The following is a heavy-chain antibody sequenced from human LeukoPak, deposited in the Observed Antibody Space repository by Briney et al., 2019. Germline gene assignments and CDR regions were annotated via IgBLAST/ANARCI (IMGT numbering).Heavy chain of an antibody. J-gene: IGHJ4*02. Sequence: PSQTLSLTCTVSGGSISSGGYYWSWIRQHPGKGLEWIGYIYYSGSTYYNPSLKSRVTISVDTSKNQFSLKLSSVTAADTAVYYCARDESGYGGFDFWGRGTLVTVSS. CDR2: IYYSGST. V-gene: IGHV4-31*03. D-gene: IGHD5-12*01. CDR1: GGSISSGGYY. CDR3: ARDESGYGGFDF.